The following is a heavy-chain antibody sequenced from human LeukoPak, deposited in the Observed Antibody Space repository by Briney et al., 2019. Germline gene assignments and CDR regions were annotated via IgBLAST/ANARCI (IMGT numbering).Heavy chain of an antibody. Sequence: SVKVSYKASGGTFSSYAISWVRQAPGQGLEWMGRIIPILGIANYAQKFQGRVTITADKSTSTAYMELSSLRSEDTAVYYCARSLGVEFYYYYYMDVWGKGTTVTVSS. CDR1: GGTFSSYA. CDR2: IIPILGIA. V-gene: IGHV1-69*04. D-gene: IGHD1-26*01. CDR3: ARSLGVEFYYYYYMDV. J-gene: IGHJ6*03.